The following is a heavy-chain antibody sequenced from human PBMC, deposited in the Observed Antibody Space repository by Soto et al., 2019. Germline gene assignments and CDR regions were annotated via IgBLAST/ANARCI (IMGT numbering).Heavy chain of an antibody. Sequence: PPQTLTLTCTSPGFSLSTSGMCVSWIRHPPGKALEWLALIDWDDDQYYSTSLKTRHTISKDTSNNQVVLTMTNMDPVDTATYYCARMRDSTGVDYWGQGTLVTVSS. CDR1: GFSLSTSGMC. J-gene: IGHJ4*02. V-gene: IGHV2-70*01. D-gene: IGHD6-13*01. CDR2: IDWDDDQ. CDR3: ARMRDSTGVDY.